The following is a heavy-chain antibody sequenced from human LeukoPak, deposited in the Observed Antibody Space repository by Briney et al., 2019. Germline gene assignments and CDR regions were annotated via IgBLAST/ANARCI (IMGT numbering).Heavy chain of an antibody. CDR1: GYTFTGYY. D-gene: IGHD6-19*01. J-gene: IGHJ4*02. Sequence: ASVKVSCKASGYTFTGYYMHWVRQAPGQGLEWMGWINPNSGGTNYAQKFQGRVTMTRDTSISTAYMELSRLRSDDTAVYYCARVRPYSSGSVFDYWGQGTLVTVSS. V-gene: IGHV1-2*02. CDR2: INPNSGGT. CDR3: ARVRPYSSGSVFDY.